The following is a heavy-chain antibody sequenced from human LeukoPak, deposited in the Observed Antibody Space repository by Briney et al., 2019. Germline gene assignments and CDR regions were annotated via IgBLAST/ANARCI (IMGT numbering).Heavy chain of an antibody. CDR3: ARRLMGYDAFDI. V-gene: IGHV4-59*08. D-gene: IGHD3-22*01. Sequence: SETLSLTCTVSGGSISSYYWSWIRQPPGKGLEWIGYIYHSGSTNYNPSLKSRVTISVDTSKNQFSLKLSSVTAADTAVYYCARRLMGYDAFDIWGQGTMVTVSS. CDR1: GGSISSYY. CDR2: IYHSGST. J-gene: IGHJ3*02.